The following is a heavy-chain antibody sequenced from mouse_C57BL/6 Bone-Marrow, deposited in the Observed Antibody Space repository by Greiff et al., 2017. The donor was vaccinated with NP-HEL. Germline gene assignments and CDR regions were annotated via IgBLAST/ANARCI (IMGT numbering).Heavy chain of an antibody. Sequence: EVQLQQSGAELVRPGASVKLSCTASGFNIKDDYMHWVKQRPEQGLEWIGWIDPENGDTEYASKFQGKATITADTSSNTAYLKLSSLTSEDTAVYYCTTWGYDGDYWGQGTTLTVSS. J-gene: IGHJ2*01. CDR3: TTWGYDGDY. CDR2: IDPENGDT. V-gene: IGHV14-4*01. D-gene: IGHD2-2*01. CDR1: GFNIKDDY.